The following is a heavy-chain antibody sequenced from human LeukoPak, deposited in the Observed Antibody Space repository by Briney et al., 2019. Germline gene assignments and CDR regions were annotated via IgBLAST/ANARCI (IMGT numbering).Heavy chain of an antibody. CDR3: ARDRTLLWFGETSAEIDY. J-gene: IGHJ4*02. CDR1: GFTFSSFG. V-gene: IGHV3-33*01. Sequence: GGSLRLSCAASGFTFSSFGMHWVSQAPGKGLEWVAVIWYDGSNKYYADSVKGRFTISRDNSKNTLYLQMNSLRAEDTAVYYCARDRTLLWFGETSAEIDYWGQGTLVTVSS. D-gene: IGHD3-10*01. CDR2: IWYDGSNK.